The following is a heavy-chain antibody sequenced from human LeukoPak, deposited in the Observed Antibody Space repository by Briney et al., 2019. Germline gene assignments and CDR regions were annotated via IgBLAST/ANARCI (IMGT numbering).Heavy chain of an antibody. D-gene: IGHD6-6*01. CDR2: IYYSGST. CDR3: ARVVPADYYMDV. CDR1: GGSMYSSTYY. Sequence: SETLSLTCSVSGGSMYSSTYYWGWIRQPPGKGLEWIGTIYYSGSTYYNPSLKSRVTISVDTSKNQFSLKLSSVTAADTAVYYCARVVPADYYMDVWGKGTTVTVSS. V-gene: IGHV4-39*07. J-gene: IGHJ6*03.